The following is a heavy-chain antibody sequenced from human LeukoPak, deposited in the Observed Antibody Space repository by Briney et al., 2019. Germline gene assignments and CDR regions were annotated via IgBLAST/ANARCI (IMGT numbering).Heavy chain of an antibody. Sequence: SETLSLTCAVYGGSFSGYYWSWIRQPPGKGLEWIGEINHSGSTNYNPSLKSRVTISVDTSKNQLSLKLSSVTAADTAVYYCAREQWLVPFFDYWGQGTLVTVSS. CDR2: INHSGST. CDR3: AREQWLVPFFDY. D-gene: IGHD6-19*01. V-gene: IGHV4-34*01. CDR1: GGSFSGYY. J-gene: IGHJ4*02.